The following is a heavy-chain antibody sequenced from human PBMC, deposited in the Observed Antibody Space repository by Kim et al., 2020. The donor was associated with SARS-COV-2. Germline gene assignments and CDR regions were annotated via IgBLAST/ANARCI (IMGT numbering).Heavy chain of an antibody. D-gene: IGHD2-21*02. V-gene: IGHV3-11*01. Sequence: GGSLRLSCAASGFTFSDYYMSWIRQAPGKGLEWVSYISSSGSTIYYADSVKGRFTISRDNAKNSLYLQMNSLRAEDTAVYYCARDALVTDYYYYGMDVWGQGTTVTVSS. J-gene: IGHJ6*02. CDR2: ISSSGSTI. CDR3: ARDALVTDYYYYGMDV. CDR1: GFTFSDYY.